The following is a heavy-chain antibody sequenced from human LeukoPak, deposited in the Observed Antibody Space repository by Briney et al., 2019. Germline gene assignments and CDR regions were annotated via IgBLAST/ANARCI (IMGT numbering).Heavy chain of an antibody. J-gene: IGHJ4*02. CDR3: TRDRSYGY. V-gene: IGHV3-15*01. Sequence: GGSLRLSCAASGFTFSNAWMSWVRQAPGKGLEWVGRIKSKTDGGTTDYAAPVKGRFTISRDDSNNTLYLQMNSLKAEDTALYYYTRDRSYGYWGQGTLVTVSS. CDR2: IKSKTDGGTT. CDR1: GFTFSNAW. D-gene: IGHD3-10*01.